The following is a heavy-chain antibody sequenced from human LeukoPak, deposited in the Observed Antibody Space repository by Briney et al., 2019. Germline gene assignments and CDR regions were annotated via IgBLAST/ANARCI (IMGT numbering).Heavy chain of an antibody. Sequence: GESLKISCKISGYRLTNNWIGWVRQVPGKGLEWMGIIYPGDSDTRYSPSFQGQVTISADKSISTAYLQWSSLKASDTAMYYCARFRRSRGFGELLIGWFDPWGQGTLVTVSS. CDR3: ARFRRSRGFGELLIGWFDP. V-gene: IGHV5-51*01. CDR2: IYPGDSDT. J-gene: IGHJ5*02. CDR1: GYRLTNNW. D-gene: IGHD3-10*01.